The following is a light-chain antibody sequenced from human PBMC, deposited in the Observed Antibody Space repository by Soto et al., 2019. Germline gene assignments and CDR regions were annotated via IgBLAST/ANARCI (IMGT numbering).Light chain of an antibody. CDR2: AAS. CDR1: QGISSY. V-gene: IGKV1-8*01. J-gene: IGKJ5*01. CDR3: QQRSNWPPIT. Sequence: IRMTQSPSSLSASTGYRVTITCRASQGISSYLAWYQQKPGKAPKLLIYAASTLQSGVPSRFSGSGSGTDFTLTISSLEPEDFAVYYCQQRSNWPPITFGQGTRLEIK.